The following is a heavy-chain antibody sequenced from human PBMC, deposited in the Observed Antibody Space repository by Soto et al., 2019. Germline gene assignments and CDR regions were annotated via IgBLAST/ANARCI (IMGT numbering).Heavy chain of an antibody. CDR3: ARGDREDIEEVVGVRPGEYSMDV. Sequence: QVHLVESGGGVVKPGSSLRLSCAASEFTFRIFAMHWLRQSPGKGLEWVAVISYDGSRKADSVKGRFTVSRDNSWNTLYLQMNSLRAEDTAIYYCARGDREDIEEVVGVRPGEYSMDVWGQGNTVTVSS. CDR1: EFTFRIFA. J-gene: IGHJ6*02. D-gene: IGHD1-26*01. V-gene: IGHV3-30-3*01. CDR2: ISYDGSRK.